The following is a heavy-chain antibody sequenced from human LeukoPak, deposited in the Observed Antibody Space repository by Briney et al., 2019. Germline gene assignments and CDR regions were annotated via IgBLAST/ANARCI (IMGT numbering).Heavy chain of an antibody. J-gene: IGHJ4*02. CDR1: GDSISSSNDY. D-gene: IGHD5-24*01. CDR2: IYYGGST. V-gene: IGHV4-39*01. CDR3: ARLRSGFSRDGYTLAFDY. Sequence: PSETLSLTCTVSGDSISSSNDYWGWIRQPPGKGLEWIGTIYYGGSTYYKSSLKSRVTISVDTSKNQFSLKLSSVTAADTAVYYCARLRSGFSRDGYTLAFDYWGQGILVTVSS.